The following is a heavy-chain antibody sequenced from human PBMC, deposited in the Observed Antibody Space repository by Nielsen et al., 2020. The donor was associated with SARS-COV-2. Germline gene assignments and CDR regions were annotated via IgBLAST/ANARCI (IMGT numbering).Heavy chain of an antibody. D-gene: IGHD1-14*01. V-gene: IGHV5-10-1*01. CDR3: ARQPRSIISNWFDP. Sequence: GESLKISCKASGFSFTNYWISWGRQMPGKGPEWMGNIDPTDSHTNYSPSFQGHVTISADKSITTAYLQWSSLEASDSAMYYCARQPRSIISNWFDPWGQGTLVTVST. J-gene: IGHJ5*02. CDR2: IDPTDSHT. CDR1: GFSFTNYW.